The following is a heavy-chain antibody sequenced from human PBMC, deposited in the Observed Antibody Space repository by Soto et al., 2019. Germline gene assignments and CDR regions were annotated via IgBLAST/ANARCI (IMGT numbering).Heavy chain of an antibody. V-gene: IGHV4-34*01. CDR2: INHSGST. CDR1: GGSFSGYY. Sequence: SETLSLTCAVYGGSFSGYYWSWLRQPPGKGLEWIGEINHSGSTNYNPSLKSRVTISVDTSKNQFSLKLSSVTAADTAVYYCARSTMVRGVSYYYYYGMDVWGQGTTVTVSS. CDR3: ARSTMVRGVSYYYYYGMDV. D-gene: IGHD3-10*01. J-gene: IGHJ6*02.